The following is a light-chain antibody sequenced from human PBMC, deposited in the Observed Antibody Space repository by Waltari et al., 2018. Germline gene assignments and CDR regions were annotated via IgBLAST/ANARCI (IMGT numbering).Light chain of an antibody. V-gene: IGKV2-30*01. CDR1: RSRVYSDGSTS. CDR3: MQGTHWPIT. J-gene: IGKJ4*01. Sequence: DVVLTQAPLPLPATLGKPASIPSRPRRSRVYSDGSTSRNWFQQRQGQSPSRLIYKVSNRDAGVPDIFRGSGSGTDFTLNINRVEAEDVVVYYCMQGTHWPITFGGGTKVEIK. CDR2: KVS.